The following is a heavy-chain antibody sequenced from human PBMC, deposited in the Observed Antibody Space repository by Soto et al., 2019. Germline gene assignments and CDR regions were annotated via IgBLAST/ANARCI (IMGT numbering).Heavy chain of an antibody. CDR2: IIPIFGTT. V-gene: IGHV1-69*15. CDR1: GGTFSNYA. Sequence: QVQLVQSGAEVKKPGSSVKVSCKASGGTFSNYAITWVRQAPGQGLEWLGRIIPIFGTTDYAQKSQGRVTITADESTTTAYVELSSLRSDDTAVYYCAKDGGREGYFCNWFDPWGQGTLVTVSS. D-gene: IGHD2-15*01. CDR3: AKDGGREGYFCNWFDP. J-gene: IGHJ5*02.